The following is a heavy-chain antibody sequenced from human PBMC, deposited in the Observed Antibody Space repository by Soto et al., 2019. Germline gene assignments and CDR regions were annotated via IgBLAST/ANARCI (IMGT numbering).Heavy chain of an antibody. CDR3: AKDQDSGYADPNFDY. CDR2: ISGSGGNT. V-gene: IGHV3-23*01. D-gene: IGHD5-12*01. CDR1: GFTFSTYA. J-gene: IGHJ4*02. Sequence: VGSLRLSCEVSGFTFSTYAMTWVRQAPGKGLEWVSAISGSGGNTYYADSVKGRFAISRDNSKNTLYLQMNSLRAEDTAVYYCAKDQDSGYADPNFDYWGQGTLVTVSS.